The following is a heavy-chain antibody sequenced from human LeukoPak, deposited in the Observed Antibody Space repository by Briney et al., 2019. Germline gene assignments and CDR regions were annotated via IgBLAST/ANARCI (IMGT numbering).Heavy chain of an antibody. V-gene: IGHV3-74*01. Sequence: GGSLRLSRVVSGFTFRTYWIHWVRQTPAKGRVWLSRMSSDGRDVKYADSVKGRFTISRDNSKNTLYLQMNSLRTEDTAVYYCARDYCSSTSCLFDYWGQGTLVTVSS. CDR2: MSSDGRDV. CDR1: GFTFRTYW. J-gene: IGHJ4*02. D-gene: IGHD2-2*01. CDR3: ARDYCSSTSCLFDY.